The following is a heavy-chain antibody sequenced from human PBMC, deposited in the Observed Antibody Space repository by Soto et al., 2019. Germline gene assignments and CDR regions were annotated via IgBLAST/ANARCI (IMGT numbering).Heavy chain of an antibody. CDR3: ARVGDCAHGVCYGNRFDP. CDR2: IFHTGIT. V-gene: IGHV4-30-2*06. CDR1: GGSISSSGYS. Sequence: QLQLQESGSGLVQASQTLSLTCAVSGGSISSSGYSWTWIRQSPGKGLEWIGYIFHTGITSYNPSLKSRVTISVDTSQNQFSLKVNSVTAADTAVYYCARVGDCAHGVCYGNRFDPWGQGTLVTVSS. D-gene: IGHD2-8*01. J-gene: IGHJ5*02.